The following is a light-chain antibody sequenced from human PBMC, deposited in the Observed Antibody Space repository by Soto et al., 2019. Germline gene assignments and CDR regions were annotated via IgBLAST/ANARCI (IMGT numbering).Light chain of an antibody. J-gene: IGLJ1*01. Sequence: QSVLTQPPSASGSPGQRVTISCPGSASNIGSKSVNWYQQFPGTAPKLLIYSSIYRPSGVPARMSASKSGTSASLAISGLQSEDEADYFCEAWDDSLEEYVFGTGTKVTVL. CDR3: EAWDDSLEEYV. CDR1: ASNIGSKS. CDR2: SSI. V-gene: IGLV1-44*01.